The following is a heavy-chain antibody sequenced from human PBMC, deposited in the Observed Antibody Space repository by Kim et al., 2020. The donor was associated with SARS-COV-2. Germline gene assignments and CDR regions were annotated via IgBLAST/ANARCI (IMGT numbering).Heavy chain of an antibody. J-gene: IGHJ3*02. D-gene: IGHD5-12*01. CDR1: GFTFNNYA. V-gene: IGHV3-23*03. Sequence: GGSLRLSCAASGFTFNNYAMSWVRQAPGKGLEWVSVVYNSGSSTYYANSVKGRFTISRDNSKNALYLQMSSLRAEDTAVYYCARDGGLVATKAFDIWCQG. CDR2: VYNSGSST. CDR3: ARDGGLVATKAFDI.